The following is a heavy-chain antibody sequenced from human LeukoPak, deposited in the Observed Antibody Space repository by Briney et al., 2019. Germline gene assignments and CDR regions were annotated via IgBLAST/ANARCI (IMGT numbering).Heavy chain of an antibody. CDR1: GFTFSSYW. V-gene: IGHV3-74*01. D-gene: IGHD6-19*01. Sequence: GGSLRLSCAASGFTFSSYWMHWVRHVPGKRLVWVSRHKSDGSSTSYADSVKGRYTISRDNAKNTLYLQMNSLRVEDMALYYCARADSGYSSGQFDSWGQGTLVTVSS. CDR2: HKSDGSST. CDR3: ARADSGYSSGQFDS. J-gene: IGHJ4*02.